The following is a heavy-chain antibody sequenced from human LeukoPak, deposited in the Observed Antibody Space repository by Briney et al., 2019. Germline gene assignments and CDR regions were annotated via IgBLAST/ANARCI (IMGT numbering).Heavy chain of an antibody. J-gene: IGHJ3*02. CDR3: ARGSGGIPSPAFDI. CDR2: IYYSGST. CDR1: GGSISSYY. D-gene: IGHD3-16*01. Sequence: PSETLSLTCTVSGGSISSYYWSWIRQPPGKGLEWIGYIYYSGSTNYNPSLESRVTISVDTSKNQFSLKLSSVTAADTAVYYCARGSGGIPSPAFDIWGQGTMVTVSS. V-gene: IGHV4-59*01.